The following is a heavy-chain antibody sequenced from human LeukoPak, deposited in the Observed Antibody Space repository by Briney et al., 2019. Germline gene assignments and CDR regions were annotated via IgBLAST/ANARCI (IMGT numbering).Heavy chain of an antibody. CDR1: GFTFSRYN. Sequence: PGGSLRLSCAASGFTFSRYNMNWVRQAPGKGLEWVSSITSSSSYIYYADSVKGRFTISRDNAKNSLYLQMNSLRADDTAVYYCARVDCGTLYYDFWSGYWCPFDPWGQGTLVTVSS. D-gene: IGHD3-3*01. CDR2: ITSSSSYI. V-gene: IGHV3-21*01. J-gene: IGHJ5*02. CDR3: ARVDCGTLYYDFWSGYWCPFDP.